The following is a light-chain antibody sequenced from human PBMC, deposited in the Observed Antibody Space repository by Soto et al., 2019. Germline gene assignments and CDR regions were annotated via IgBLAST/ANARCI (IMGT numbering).Light chain of an antibody. CDR3: QQYGSSLFT. V-gene: IGKV3-20*01. J-gene: IGKJ5*01. Sequence: EIVLTQSPGTLSLSPGERATLYCRASQSVSTNYLAWYQQKPGQAPRLLIYGASSRATGIPDRFSGSGSGTDFPLTISRLEPEDSAVYYCQQYGSSLFTFGQGTRLQIK. CDR1: QSVSTNY. CDR2: GAS.